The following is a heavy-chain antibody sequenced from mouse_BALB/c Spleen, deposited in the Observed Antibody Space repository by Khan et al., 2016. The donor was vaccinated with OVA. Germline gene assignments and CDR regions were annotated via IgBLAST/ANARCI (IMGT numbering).Heavy chain of an antibody. CDR2: INPSNDYT. V-gene: IGHV1-4*01. Sequence: QVQLKQSGAELARPGASVKMSCKTSGYTFTTYTLHWVKQRPGRSLEWIGYINPSNDYTNYNQKFKDKSTLTADNSSSTAYMQLSSLTSEDSAVYYCARSGQLGLRGGFTYGGQGTLVTVSA. CDR3: ARSGQLGLRGGFTY. J-gene: IGHJ3*01. D-gene: IGHD3-2*01. CDR1: GYTFTTYT.